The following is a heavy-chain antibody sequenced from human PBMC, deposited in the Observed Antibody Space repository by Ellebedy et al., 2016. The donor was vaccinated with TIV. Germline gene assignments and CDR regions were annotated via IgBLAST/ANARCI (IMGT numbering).Heavy chain of an antibody. V-gene: IGHV6-1*01. J-gene: IGHJ6*02. CDR3: AGKVYYYYGMDV. D-gene: IGHD3-10*01. CDR1: GDSVSSNSAV. CDR2: TYYRSNWNY. Sequence: SQTLSLTXXISGDSVSSNSAVWNWIRQSPSRGLEWLGRTYYRSNWNYDYAPFVKGRITVNPDTSKNQFSLELSSVTAADTAVFYCAGKVYYYYGMDVWGQGTTVTVSS.